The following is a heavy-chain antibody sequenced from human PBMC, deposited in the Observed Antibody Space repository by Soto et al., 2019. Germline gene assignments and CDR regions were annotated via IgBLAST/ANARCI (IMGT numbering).Heavy chain of an antibody. CDR1: GGPFGGFY. V-gene: IGHV4-34*01. CDR3: ARGYRISMGILTTNFFDS. Sequence: PSETLSLTCAVNGGPFGGFYWTWIRQSPGKGLEWIGEIHHSGSTNYNPSLKGRVTMSLDTSKNQFSLKLTSLTAADTAVYYCARGYRISMGILTTNFFDSWAQGPPVPAPS. J-gene: IGHJ4*02. CDR2: IHHSGST. D-gene: IGHD3-9*01.